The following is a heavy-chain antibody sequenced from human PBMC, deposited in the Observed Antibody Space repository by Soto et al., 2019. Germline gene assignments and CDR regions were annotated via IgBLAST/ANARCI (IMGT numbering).Heavy chain of an antibody. Sequence: QVQLVQSGVDVKMPGASVKLSCKTYGYAFTNYGVTWVRQVSGQGLEWIGWVSGYNSNTNYAQKFEDRVIMTTDTATNAARMELRRLRADDTGIYYCAREGQWGPLIYWGGGSLFTVSP. D-gene: IGHD6-19*01. J-gene: IGHJ4*02. CDR3: AREGQWGPLIY. CDR2: VSGYNSNT. CDR1: GYAFTNYG. V-gene: IGHV1-18*01.